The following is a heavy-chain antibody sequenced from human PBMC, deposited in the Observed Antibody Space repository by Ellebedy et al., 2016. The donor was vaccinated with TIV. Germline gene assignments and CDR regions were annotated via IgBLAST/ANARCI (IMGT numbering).Heavy chain of an antibody. CDR2: FYSGGRT. D-gene: IGHD1-1*01. J-gene: IGHJ4*02. CDR3: AREGGGWNGFDY. V-gene: IGHV3-53*01. Sequence: PGGSLRLSCAASGFTFSSNYMRWVRQAPGKGLEWVAVFYSGGRTYYADSVKGRFTISRDNTKNTLYLQMNSLRAEDTAVYYCAREGGGWNGFDYWGQGTLVTVSS. CDR1: GFTFSSNY.